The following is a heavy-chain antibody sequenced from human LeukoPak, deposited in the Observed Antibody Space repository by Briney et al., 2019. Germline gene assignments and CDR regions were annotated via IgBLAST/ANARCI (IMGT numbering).Heavy chain of an antibody. D-gene: IGHD6-19*01. CDR2: INHSGST. Sequence: SETLSLTCAVYGGSFSGYYWSWIRQPPGKGLEWIGEINHSGSTNYNPSLKSRVTISVDTSKNQFSLKLSSVTAADTAVYYCARGLGEAVAGTVYWDQGTLVTVSS. CDR1: GGSFSGYY. J-gene: IGHJ4*02. CDR3: ARGLGEAVAGTVY. V-gene: IGHV4-34*01.